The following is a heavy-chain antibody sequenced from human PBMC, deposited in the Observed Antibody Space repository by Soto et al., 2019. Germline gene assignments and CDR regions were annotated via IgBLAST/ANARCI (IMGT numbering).Heavy chain of an antibody. Sequence: GGSLRLSCVASGFSFSSYWMHWVRQAPGKGLVWVSRLNTDGSSTIYADSVKGRFTISRDNAKNTLYLQINSLRAEDTAVYYSAREALGALGYWGQGTPVTVSS. J-gene: IGHJ4*02. CDR1: GFSFSSYW. D-gene: IGHD1-26*01. CDR3: AREALGALGY. CDR2: LNTDGSST. V-gene: IGHV3-74*01.